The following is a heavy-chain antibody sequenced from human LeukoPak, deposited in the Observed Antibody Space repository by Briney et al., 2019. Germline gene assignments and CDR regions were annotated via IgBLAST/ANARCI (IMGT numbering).Heavy chain of an antibody. D-gene: IGHD5-12*01. V-gene: IGHV5-51*01. CDR3: ARREYSGYDFEY. CDR2: IFPSDSDT. Sequence: GESLKISCKGSGYNFNTYWIGWVRQMPGKGLEWMGIIFPSDSDTRYSPSFQGQVTISADKSISTAYLQWSSLKASDTAMYYCARREYSGYDFEYWGQGTLVTVSS. CDR1: GYNFNTYW. J-gene: IGHJ4*02.